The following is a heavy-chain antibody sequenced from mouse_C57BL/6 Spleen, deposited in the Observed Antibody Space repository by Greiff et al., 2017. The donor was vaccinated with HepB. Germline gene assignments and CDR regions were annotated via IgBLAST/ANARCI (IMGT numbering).Heavy chain of an antibody. J-gene: IGHJ3*01. D-gene: IGHD1-1*01. CDR3: ARGDGSPFAY. CDR1: GFTFSSYG. Sequence: EVQVVESGGDLVKPGGSLKLSCAASGFTFSSYGMSWVRQTPDKRLEWVATISSGGSYTYYPDSVKGRFTISRDNAKNTLYLQMSSLKSEDTAMYYCARGDGSPFAYWGQGTLFTVSA. CDR2: ISSGGSYT. V-gene: IGHV5-6*01.